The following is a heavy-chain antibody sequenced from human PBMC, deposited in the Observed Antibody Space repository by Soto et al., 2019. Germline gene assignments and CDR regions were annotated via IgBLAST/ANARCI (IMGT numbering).Heavy chain of an antibody. J-gene: IGHJ4*02. V-gene: IGHV1-3*01. D-gene: IGHD3-10*01. Sequence: GASVKVSCKASGYTFTSYAMHWVRQAPGQRLEWMGWINAGNGNTKYSQKFQGRVTITRDTSASTAYMELSSLRSEDTAVYYCARHVVRYYASESRPAFFDYWGQGTLVTVSS. CDR2: INAGNGNT. CDR1: GYTFTSYA. CDR3: ARHVVRYYASESRPAFFDY.